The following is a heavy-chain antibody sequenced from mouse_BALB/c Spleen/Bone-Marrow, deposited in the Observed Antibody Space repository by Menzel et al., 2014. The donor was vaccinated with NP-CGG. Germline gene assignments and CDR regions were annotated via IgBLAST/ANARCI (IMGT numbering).Heavy chain of an antibody. J-gene: IGHJ4*01. Sequence: QVQLQQSGPGLVQPSQSLSMPCTVSGLSSTSYGVHWVRQSPGKGLEWLGVIWRGGSTDYNAAFMSRLSITKDNSKSQVFFKMNSLQADDTAIYYCAKNWGYGYAMDYWGQGTSVTVSS. CDR1: GLSSTSYG. CDR3: AKNWGYGYAMDY. CDR2: IWRGGST. D-gene: IGHD3-1*01. V-gene: IGHV2-5*01.